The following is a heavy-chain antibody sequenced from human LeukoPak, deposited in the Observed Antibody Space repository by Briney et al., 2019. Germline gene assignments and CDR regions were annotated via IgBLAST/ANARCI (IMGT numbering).Heavy chain of an antibody. V-gene: IGHV1-24*01. D-gene: IGHD3-10*01. Sequence: ASVKVSCKVSGYTLTELSMHWVRQAPGKGLEWMGGFDPEDGETIYAQKFQGRVTMTEDTSTDTAYMELSSLRSEDTAVYYCATEGELAGFFDYWGQGTLVTVSS. CDR2: FDPEDGET. CDR1: GYTLTELS. CDR3: ATEGELAGFFDY. J-gene: IGHJ4*02.